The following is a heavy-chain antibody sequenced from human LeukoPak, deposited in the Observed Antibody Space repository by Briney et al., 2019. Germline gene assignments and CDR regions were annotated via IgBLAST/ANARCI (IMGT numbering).Heavy chain of an antibody. CDR3: ARHRTNIYSGYEV. J-gene: IGHJ4*02. CDR1: GGSISSFY. Sequence: SETLSLTCTVSGGSISSFYWSWIRQPPGKGLEWIGYNYYSGSTNYNPSLKSRVTISVDTSKSQFSLNLYSVTAADTAVYYCARHRTNIYSGYEVWGQGTLVTVSS. D-gene: IGHD5-12*01. V-gene: IGHV4-59*08. CDR2: NYYSGST.